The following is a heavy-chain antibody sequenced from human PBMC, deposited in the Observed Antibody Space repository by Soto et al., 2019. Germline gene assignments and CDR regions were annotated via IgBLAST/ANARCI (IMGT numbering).Heavy chain of an antibody. V-gene: IGHV1-46*01. CDR2: INPTGGGI. Sequence: ASVKVSCKASGYTFTSYGISWVRQAPGQGLEWMGVINPTGGGISYARSFQGRVTMTGDTSTSTVYMELSSLRPEDTAVFYCVRGPIYGGNHFDNWGQGTLVTVSS. CDR3: VRGPIYGGNHFDN. CDR1: GYTFTSYG. D-gene: IGHD4-17*01. J-gene: IGHJ4*02.